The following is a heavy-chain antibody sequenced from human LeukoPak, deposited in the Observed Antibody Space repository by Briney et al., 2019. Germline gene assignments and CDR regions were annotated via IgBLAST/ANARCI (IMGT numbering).Heavy chain of an antibody. V-gene: IGHV3-11*01. CDR3: ARDGSGRDSDWFDP. J-gene: IGHJ5*02. Sequence: GGSLRLSCAASGFTFSDYYMSWIRQAPGKGLEWVPYISSSGSTIYYADSVKGRFTISRDNAKNSLYLQMDSLRAEDTAVYYCARDGSGRDSDWFDPWGQGTLVTVSS. CDR2: ISSSGSTI. CDR1: GFTFSDYY. D-gene: IGHD3-10*01.